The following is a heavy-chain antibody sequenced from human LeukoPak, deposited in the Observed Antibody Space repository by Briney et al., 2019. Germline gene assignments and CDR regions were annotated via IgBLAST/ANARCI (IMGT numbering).Heavy chain of an antibody. CDR2: IGTAGDT. CDR3: VRVGRDAFDI. CDR1: GFTFSSYD. J-gene: IGHJ3*02. Sequence: GGSLRLSCAASGFTFSSYDIHWVRQPTGRGLEWVSAIGTAGDTYYAGSLKGRFTISRENAKNSLFLQMNSLRAGDTAVYYCVRVGRDAFDIWGRGTMVTVSS. D-gene: IGHD1-1*01. V-gene: IGHV3-13*01.